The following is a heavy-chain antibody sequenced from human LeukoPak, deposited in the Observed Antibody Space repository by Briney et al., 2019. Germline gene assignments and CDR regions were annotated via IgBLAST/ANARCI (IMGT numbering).Heavy chain of an antibody. J-gene: IGHJ5*02. CDR1: GFTFSSYS. CDR3: ARGKEDWNGARYNWFDP. CDR2: ISSSSSTI. Sequence: PGGSLRLSCAASGFTFSSYSMNWVRQAPGKGLEWVSYISSSSSTIYYADSVKGRFTISRDNAKNSLYLQMNSLRAEDTAVYYCARGKEDWNGARYNWFDPWGQGTLVTVSS. D-gene: IGHD1-1*01. V-gene: IGHV3-48*01.